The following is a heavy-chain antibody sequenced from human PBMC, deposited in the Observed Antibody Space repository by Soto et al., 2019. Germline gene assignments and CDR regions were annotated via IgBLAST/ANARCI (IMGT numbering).Heavy chain of an antibody. J-gene: IGHJ6*02. CDR3: AKKVPAALRLYYFFGLDV. Sequence: QVQLQEPGPGLVKPSGTLSLTCAVSGASISSDNRWTWVRQPPGEGLEWIGEISQSGTTKYNPSLASRVTISVDKSKNQFSLRLTSMTAADTAVYYCAKKVPAALRLYYFFGLDVWGQGTTVTVSS. V-gene: IGHV4-4*02. CDR2: ISQSGTT. D-gene: IGHD2-15*01. CDR1: GASISSDNR.